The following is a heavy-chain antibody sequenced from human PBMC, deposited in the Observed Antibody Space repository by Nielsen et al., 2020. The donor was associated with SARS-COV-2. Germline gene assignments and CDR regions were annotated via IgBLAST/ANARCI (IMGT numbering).Heavy chain of an antibody. Sequence: ETLSLTCAASGFTFSSYSMNWVRQAPGKGLEWVSSISSSSSYIYYADSVKGRFTISRDNAKNSLYLQMNSLRAEDTAVYYCARVIAAAGPVAYWGQGTLVTVSS. CDR3: ARVIAAAGPVAY. CDR1: GFTFSSYS. V-gene: IGHV3-21*01. D-gene: IGHD6-13*01. CDR2: ISSSSSYI. J-gene: IGHJ4*02.